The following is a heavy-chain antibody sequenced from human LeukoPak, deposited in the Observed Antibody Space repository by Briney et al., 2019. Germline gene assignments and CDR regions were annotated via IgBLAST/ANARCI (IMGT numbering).Heavy chain of an antibody. D-gene: IGHD3-10*01. CDR3: ARHSDEMAPYDAFDI. Sequence: SSETLSLTCTVSGGSISSYYWSWIRQPPRQGKERIGYIYYSWSTNSNPSLKSRVTISVDTSKYQFSLKLSSVTAADTAVYYCARHSDEMAPYDAFDIWGQGTMVTVSS. CDR1: GGSISSYY. V-gene: IGHV4-59*08. CDR2: IYYSWST. J-gene: IGHJ3*02.